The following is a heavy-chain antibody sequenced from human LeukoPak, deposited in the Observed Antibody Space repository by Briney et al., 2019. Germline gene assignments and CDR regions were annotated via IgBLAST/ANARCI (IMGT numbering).Heavy chain of an antibody. D-gene: IGHD2-21*02. J-gene: IGHJ3*02. Sequence: SETLSLTCTVSGGSISSSSYYGGWIRQPPGKGLEWIGSIYYSGSTYYNPSLKSRGTISVDTSKNQFSLKLSSVTAADTAVYYCARAGGCGGDCYSGSDAFDIWGQGTMVTASS. CDR1: GGSISSSSYY. V-gene: IGHV4-39*07. CDR3: ARAGGCGGDCYSGSDAFDI. CDR2: IYYSGST.